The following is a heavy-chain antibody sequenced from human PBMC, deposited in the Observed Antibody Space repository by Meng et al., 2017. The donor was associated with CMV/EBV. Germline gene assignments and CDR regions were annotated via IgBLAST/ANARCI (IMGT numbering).Heavy chain of an antibody. Sequence: GESLKISCAASGFTFSSYWMHWVRQAPGKGLVWVSRINSDGSSTSYADSVKGRFTLSRDNAKNTLYLQMNSLRAEDTAVYYCARSRQRYSSSSNGDYWGQGTLVTVSS. J-gene: IGHJ4*02. CDR1: GFTFSSYW. CDR2: INSDGSST. V-gene: IGHV3-74*01. CDR3: ARSRQRYSSSSNGDY. D-gene: IGHD6-6*01.